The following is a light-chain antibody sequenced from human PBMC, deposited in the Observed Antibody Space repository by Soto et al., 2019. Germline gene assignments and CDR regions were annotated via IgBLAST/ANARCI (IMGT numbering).Light chain of an antibody. J-gene: IGLJ2*01. CDR3: AAWDGSLNNVL. V-gene: IGLV1-44*01. Sequence: QAVLAPTPSTSWAPRPRGTNSCFWSGSRIGTNTVTSYRQLPGTAPKLLIYGNNQRPSGVPDRFSGSKSGTSASLAISGLQSEDEAEYYCAAWDGSLNNVLFGGGTKVTVL. CDR2: GNN. CDR1: GSRIGTNT.